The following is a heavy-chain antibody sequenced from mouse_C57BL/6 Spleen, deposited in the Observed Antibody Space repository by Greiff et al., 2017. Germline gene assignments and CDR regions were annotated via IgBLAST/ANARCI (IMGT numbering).Heavy chain of an antibody. CDR2: IDPSDSYT. D-gene: IGHD3-3*01. V-gene: IGHV1-50*01. CDR3: ARRDAGLRYFDV. Sequence: QVQLKQPGAELVKPGASVKLSCKASGYTFTSYWMQWVKQRPGQGLEWIGEIDPSDSYTNYNQKFKGKATLTVDTSSSTAYMQLSSLTSEDSAVYYCARRDAGLRYFDVWGTGTTVTVSS. CDR1: GYTFTSYW. J-gene: IGHJ1*03.